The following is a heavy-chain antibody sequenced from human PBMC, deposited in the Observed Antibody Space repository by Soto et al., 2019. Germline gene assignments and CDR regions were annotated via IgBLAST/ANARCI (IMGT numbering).Heavy chain of an antibody. CDR2: IYYSGST. D-gene: IGHD6-13*01. V-gene: IGHV4-31*03. CDR3: ASLAAPSRYYYYGMDV. Sequence: TLSLTCTVSGGSISSGGYYGSWIRQHPGKGLEWIGYIYYSGSTYYNPSLKSRVTISVDTSKNQFSLKLSTVTAADTAVYYCASLAAPSRYYYYGMDVWGQGTTVTVSS. J-gene: IGHJ6*02. CDR1: GGSISSGGYY.